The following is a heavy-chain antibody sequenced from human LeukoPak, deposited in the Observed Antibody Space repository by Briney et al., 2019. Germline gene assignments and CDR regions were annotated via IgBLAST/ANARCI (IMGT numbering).Heavy chain of an antibody. D-gene: IGHD3-10*01. CDR2: IYYSGST. J-gene: IGHJ5*02. Sequence: SDPLSLTCTVSGGSISSHYWSWIRQPPGKGLVWIGYIYYSGSTNYNPPLKSRVTISVDTSKNQFSLKLSSVTAADTAVYYCARGSALNSGVTMVRGVIPRGYWFDPWGQGTLVTVSS. V-gene: IGHV4-59*11. CDR3: ARGSALNSGVTMVRGVIPRGYWFDP. CDR1: GGSISSHY.